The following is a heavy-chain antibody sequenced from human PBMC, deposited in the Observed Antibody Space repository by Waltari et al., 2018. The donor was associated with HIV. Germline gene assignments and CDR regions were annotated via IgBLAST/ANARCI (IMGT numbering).Heavy chain of an antibody. CDR3: ARAGMIVAGGRFDP. D-gene: IGHD3-22*01. CDR2: IKQDGSEK. Sequence: EVQLVESGGGLVQPGGSLRLSCAASGFTFSSYWMSWVRQAPGKGLEWVANIKQDGSEKYYVDSVKGRFTISRDNAKNSLYLQMNSLRAEDTAVYYCARAGMIVAGGRFDPWGQGTLVTVSS. J-gene: IGHJ5*02. V-gene: IGHV3-7*01. CDR1: GFTFSSYW.